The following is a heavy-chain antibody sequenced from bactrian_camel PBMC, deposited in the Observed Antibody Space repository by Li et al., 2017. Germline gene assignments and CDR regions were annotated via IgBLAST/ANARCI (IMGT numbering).Heavy chain of an antibody. CDR2: LEKGVTA. J-gene: IGHJ4*01. CDR1: GHTHWTYT. Sequence: HVQLVESGGGSVQAGGSLTLSCVASGHTHWTYTMAWFRQAPGMEREGVAALEKGVTATYTAAVRGRFTISLDNAKNTLYLQMNNLKPEDTAMYYCAADKTELRSLIRAGGRTFPPLLSYWGQGTQVTVS. D-gene: IGHD5*01. V-gene: IGHV3S55*01. CDR3: AADKTELRSLIRAGGRTFPPLLSY.